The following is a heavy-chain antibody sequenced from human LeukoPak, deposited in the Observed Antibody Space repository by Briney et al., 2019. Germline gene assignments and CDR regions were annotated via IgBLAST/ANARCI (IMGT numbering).Heavy chain of an antibody. CDR1: GGSFSSSTYY. D-gene: IGHD3-3*01. J-gene: IGHJ5*02. CDR3: ARSSGTSLGDKRFLES. CDR2: IYDSGTI. V-gene: IGHV4-39*07. Sequence: AETLSLTCTVSGGSFSSSTYYWAWIRQPPGEGPEWLGSIYDSGTIYYNPSLHSRVTISMDTSKNQFSLKLSSGTAADTAVFYCARSSGTSLGDKRFLESWGEGTLGTVSS.